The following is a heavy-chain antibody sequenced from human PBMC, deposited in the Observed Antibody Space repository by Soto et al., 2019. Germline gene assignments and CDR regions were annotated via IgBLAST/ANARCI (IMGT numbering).Heavy chain of an antibody. Sequence: QLQLQESGPGLVRPLETLSLTCTVSGGSIGSNNYYWAWIRQPPGKGLGWIGSIYYTGSTYYNPSLRSRVSISVDTSKNLFSLNLTSVTAADTAQYCCGRQHPVAGTEWGQGTLVTVSA. CDR2: IYYTGST. CDR1: GGSIGSNNYY. V-gene: IGHV4-39*01. CDR3: GRQHPVAGTE. D-gene: IGHD6-19*01. J-gene: IGHJ4*02.